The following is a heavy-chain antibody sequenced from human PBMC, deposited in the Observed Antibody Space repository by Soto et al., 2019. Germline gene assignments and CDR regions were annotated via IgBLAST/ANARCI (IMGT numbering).Heavy chain of an antibody. Sequence: AAVKVSCHTSADIFNNYYMHWVRQAPGQGLEWMGVMTPSDGSTNYAQSFQGRVTMTRDTSTRTVYVELSSLRSEDTAVYYCAKHCGGECSNVFETWGQGSTVTVSS. J-gene: IGHJ3*02. V-gene: IGHV1-46*02. CDR3: AKHCGGECSNVFET. D-gene: IGHD2-21*01. CDR2: MTPSDGST. CDR1: ADIFNNYY.